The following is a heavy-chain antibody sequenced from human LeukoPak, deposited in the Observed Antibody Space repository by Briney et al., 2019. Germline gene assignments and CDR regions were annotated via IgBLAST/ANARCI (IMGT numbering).Heavy chain of an antibody. CDR1: GGSISSYY. V-gene: IGHV4-59*01. J-gene: IGHJ4*02. Sequence: TSETLSLTCTVSGGSISSYYWSWIRQPPGKGLEWIGYIYYSGSTNYNPSLKSRVTISVDTSKNQFSLKLSSVTAADTAVYYCARAGLTGYLLDYWGQGTLVTVSS. CDR2: IYYSGST. D-gene: IGHD3-9*01. CDR3: ARAGLTGYLLDY.